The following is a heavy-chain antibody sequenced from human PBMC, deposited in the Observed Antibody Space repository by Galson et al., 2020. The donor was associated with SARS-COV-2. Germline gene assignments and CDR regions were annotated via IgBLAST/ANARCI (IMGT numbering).Heavy chain of an antibody. CDR2: IYYSGST. Sequence: ASETLSLTCTVSGGSISSGGYYWSWIRQHPGKGLEWIGYIYYSGSTYYNPSLKSRVTISVDTSKNQFSLKLSSVTAADTAVYYCARDSSNQAYYYYYGMDVWGQETTVTVSS. CDR3: ARDSSNQAYYYYYGMDV. CDR1: GGSISSGGYY. J-gene: IGHJ6*02. V-gene: IGHV4-31*03. D-gene: IGHD2-2*01.